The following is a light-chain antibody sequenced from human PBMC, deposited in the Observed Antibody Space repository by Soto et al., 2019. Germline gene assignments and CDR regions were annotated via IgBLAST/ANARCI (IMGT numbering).Light chain of an antibody. Sequence: EIVLTQSPGTLSLSPWERSTLSCRASQSVSSNYITWYQQKPGQAPRRLIFGASSRATGIPDRFSGSGSGTDFTLTISRLEPEDFAVYYCQQYGSSPSTFGQGTKVDIK. CDR3: QQYGSSPST. CDR1: QSVSSNY. V-gene: IGKV3-20*01. J-gene: IGKJ1*01. CDR2: GAS.